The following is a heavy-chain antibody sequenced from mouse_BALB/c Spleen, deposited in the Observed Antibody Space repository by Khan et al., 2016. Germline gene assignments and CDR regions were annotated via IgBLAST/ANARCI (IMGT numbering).Heavy chain of an antibody. Sequence: QRQESGPGLVKPSQSLSLTCSVTGYSITSGYYWNWIRQFPGNNLEWMGYISYDGSNNYNPSLKNRISIARDTSKNQFFLKLNSVTTEDTATYYCARLRRVYAMDYWGQGTSVTVSS. CDR1: GYSITSGYY. D-gene: IGHD2-12*01. J-gene: IGHJ4*01. CDR3: ARLRRVYAMDY. V-gene: IGHV3-6*02. CDR2: ISYDGSN.